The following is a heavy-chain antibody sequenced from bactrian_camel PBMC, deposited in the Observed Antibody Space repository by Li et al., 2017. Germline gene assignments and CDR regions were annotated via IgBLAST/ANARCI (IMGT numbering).Heavy chain of an antibody. J-gene: IGHJ7*01. Sequence: DVQLVESGGGSVHAGESLRLSCATSPYTFSSYCVGWFRQAPGKEREGVAVIGRNGDAGYVDSVTGRFTISRDNAKDILYLQMTSLKVDDTAMYYCAAGLGRCTWYDMHHWGKGTQVTVS. CDR1: PYTFSSYC. V-gene: IGHV3S42*01. CDR2: IGRNGDA. D-gene: IGHD1*01.